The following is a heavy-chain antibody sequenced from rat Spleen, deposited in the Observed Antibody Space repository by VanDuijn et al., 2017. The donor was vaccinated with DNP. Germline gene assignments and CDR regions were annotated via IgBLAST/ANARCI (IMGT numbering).Heavy chain of an antibody. Sequence: EVQLVESGGGLVQPGRSLKLSCAASGFTFSDYYMAWVRQAPTKGLEWVTAISSRGGSTYYRDSVKGRFTVSRDNTQSRLYLQMDSLRSEDTATYYCARYITGIVFDYWGQGVMVTVSS. CDR2: ISSRGGST. V-gene: IGHV5-20*01. J-gene: IGHJ2*01. CDR1: GFTFSDYY. D-gene: IGHD1-6*01. CDR3: ARYITGIVFDY.